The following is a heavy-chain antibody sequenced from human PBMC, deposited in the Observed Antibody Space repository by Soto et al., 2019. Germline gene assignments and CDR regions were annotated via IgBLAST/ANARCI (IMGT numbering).Heavy chain of an antibody. CDR3: ARRPWVPKRDDFCGGYSYYFGS. J-gene: IGHJ4*02. CDR1: GYTFTSYG. CDR2: ISAYNGNT. V-gene: IGHV1-18*01. Sequence: QVQLVQSGAEVKKPGASVKVSCKAPGYTFTSYGISWVRQAPGPGLEWMGWISAYNGNTNYAQKLQGRVTITTDTSTSTAYMELRSLRSDDTAVYYCARRPWVPKRDDFCGGYSYYFGSWGQGSLVTVSA. D-gene: IGHD3-3*01.